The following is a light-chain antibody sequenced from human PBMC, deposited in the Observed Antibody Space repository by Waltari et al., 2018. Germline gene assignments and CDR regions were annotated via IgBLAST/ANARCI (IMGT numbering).Light chain of an antibody. CDR1: QSIHDN. CDR3: QQYNVWPPLT. J-gene: IGKJ4*01. Sequence: EVVMTQSPATLSVSPGERVTLSCRASQSIHDNLTWYQHRPGQAPRLLIYGASTRAPDIHGRFVGGGSGTEFTLTIRGLQSEDSAVYYCQQYNVWPPLTFGGGTKVEVK. V-gene: IGKV3-15*01. CDR2: GAS.